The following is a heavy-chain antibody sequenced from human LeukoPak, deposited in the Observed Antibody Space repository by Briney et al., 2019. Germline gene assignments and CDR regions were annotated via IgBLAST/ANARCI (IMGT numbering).Heavy chain of an antibody. CDR3: AREGSIVARTDY. D-gene: IGHD2-15*01. CDR1: GFTFDNYA. J-gene: IGHJ4*02. CDR2: ISYDGNRE. Sequence: GGSLRLSCEASGFTFDNYAMHWVRQAPGKRLEWVAVISYDGNREYYPDSVKGRFTISRDNSENTLYLQMKGLKTEDTGVYYCAREGSIVARTDYWGQGALVIVSS. V-gene: IGHV3-30*14.